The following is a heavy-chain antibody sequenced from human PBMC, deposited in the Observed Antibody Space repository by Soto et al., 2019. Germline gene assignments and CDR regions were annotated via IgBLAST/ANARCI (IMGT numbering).Heavy chain of an antibody. Sequence: SLRLYCAGSGFTFGSSFMSWIRQAPGKGLEWLSYISPGSRYPAYADSVKGRFTISRDNAKRSLYLQMMSLTAEDTAIYYCVRGGGGGLFDPWGQGTMVTVSS. J-gene: IGHJ5*02. D-gene: IGHD2-15*01. V-gene: IGHV3-11*06. CDR3: VRGGGGGLFDP. CDR2: ISPGSRYP. CDR1: GFTFGSSF.